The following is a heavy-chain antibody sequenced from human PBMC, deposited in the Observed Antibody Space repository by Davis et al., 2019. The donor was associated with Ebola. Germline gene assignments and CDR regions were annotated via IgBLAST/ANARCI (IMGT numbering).Heavy chain of an antibody. CDR1: GFTFSSYS. J-gene: IGHJ6*02. CDR2: ISSSSSTI. CDR3: AKVRSPYYYYGMDV. V-gene: IGHV3-48*01. D-gene: IGHD6-6*01. Sequence: PGGSLRLSCAASGFTFSSYSMNWVRQAPGKGLEWVSYISSSSSTIYYADSVRGRFTISRDNSKNTLYLQMNSLRAEDTAVYYCAKVRSPYYYYGMDVWGQGTTVTVSS.